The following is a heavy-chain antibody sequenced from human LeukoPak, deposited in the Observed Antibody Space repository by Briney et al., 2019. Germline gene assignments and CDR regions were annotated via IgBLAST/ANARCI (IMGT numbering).Heavy chain of an antibody. CDR1: GFSFSSYA. CDR2: INSDGSST. J-gene: IGHJ4*02. CDR3: ARVRFSGAPISWD. D-gene: IGHD2-2*02. Sequence: PGGSLRLSCAASGFSFSSYAMHWVRQAPGKWLVWVSRINSDGSSTSYADSVKGRFTISRDNAKNTLYLQMNSLRAEDTAVYYCARVRFSGAPISWDWGQGTLVTVSS. V-gene: IGHV3-74*01.